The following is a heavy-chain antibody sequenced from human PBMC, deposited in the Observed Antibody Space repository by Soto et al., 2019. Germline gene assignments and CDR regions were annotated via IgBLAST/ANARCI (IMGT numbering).Heavy chain of an antibody. D-gene: IGHD2-2*01. V-gene: IGHV3-49*03. CDR1: GFTFGDYA. CDR2: IRSKAYGGTT. J-gene: IGHJ6*02. Sequence: PGGSLRLSCTASGFTFGDYAMSWFRQAPGKGLEWVGFIRSKAYGGTTEYAASVKGRFTISRDDSKSIAYLQMNSLKTEDTAVYYCTRDGAGWVVVPAVFMDFYYYGMDVWGQGTTVTVSS. CDR3: TRDGAGWVVVPAVFMDFYYYGMDV.